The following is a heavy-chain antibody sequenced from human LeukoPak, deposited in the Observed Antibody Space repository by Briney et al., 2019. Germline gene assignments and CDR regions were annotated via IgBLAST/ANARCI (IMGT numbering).Heavy chain of an antibody. Sequence: ASGKVSYKVSGYTLTELSMHWVRQAPGKGLEWMGGFDPEDGETIYAKKFQGRVTMTEDTSTDTAYMELHSLRSKDTAVYYCATVTDILTGYSRVGRNWFGPWGQGPLVTVSS. CDR3: ATVTDILTGYSRVGRNWFGP. V-gene: IGHV1-24*01. CDR1: GYTLTELS. CDR2: FDPEDGET. D-gene: IGHD3-9*01. J-gene: IGHJ5*02.